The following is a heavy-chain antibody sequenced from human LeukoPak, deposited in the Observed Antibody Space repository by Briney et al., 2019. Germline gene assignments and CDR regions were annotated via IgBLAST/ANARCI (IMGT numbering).Heavy chain of an antibody. J-gene: IGHJ6*03. Sequence: SETLSLTCAVYGGSFSGYYWSWIRQPPGKGLEWIGEINHSGSTNYNPSLTSRVTISVDTSKNQFSLKLSSVTAADTAVYYCARGVNYMDVWGKGTTVTISS. CDR3: ARGVNYMDV. CDR1: GGSFSGYY. CDR2: INHSGST. V-gene: IGHV4-34*01.